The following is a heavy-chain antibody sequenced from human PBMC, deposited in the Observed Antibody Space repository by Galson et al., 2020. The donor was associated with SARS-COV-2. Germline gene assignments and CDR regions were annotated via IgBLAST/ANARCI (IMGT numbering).Heavy chain of an antibody. CDR3: ARGRSSSGWYANWFDP. CDR1: GYTFTSYD. D-gene: IGHD6-19*01. CDR2: MNPNSGNT. Sequence: ASVKVSCKASGYTFTSYDINWVRQATGQGLEWMGWMNPNSGNTGYAQKFQGRVTMTRNTSISTAYMELSSLRSEDTAVYYCARGRSSSGWYANWFDPWGQGTLVTVSS. J-gene: IGHJ5*02. V-gene: IGHV1-8*01.